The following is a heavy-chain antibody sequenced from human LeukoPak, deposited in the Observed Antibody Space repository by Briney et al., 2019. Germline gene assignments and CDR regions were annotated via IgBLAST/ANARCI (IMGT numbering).Heavy chain of an antibody. CDR2: ISWNSGSI. V-gene: IGHV3-9*01. Sequence: GGSLRLSCAASGFTFDDYAMHWVRQAPGKGLEWVSGISWNSGSIGYADSVKGRFTISRDNAKNSLYLQMNSLRAEDTALYYCAKDIWLYGSGSRPGFDYWGQGTLVTVSS. CDR1: GFTFDDYA. CDR3: AKDIWLYGSGSRPGFDY. D-gene: IGHD3-10*01. J-gene: IGHJ4*02.